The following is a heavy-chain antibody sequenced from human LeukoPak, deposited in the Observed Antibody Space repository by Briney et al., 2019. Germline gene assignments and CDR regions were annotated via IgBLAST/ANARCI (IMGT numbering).Heavy chain of an antibody. CDR2: INHSGST. J-gene: IGHJ4*02. V-gene: IGHV4-34*01. Sequence: PSETLSLTCAVYGGSFSGYYWSWIRQPPGKGLEWIGEINHSGSTNYNSSLKSRVTISVDTSKNQFSLKLSSVTAADTAVYYCARKSVDTAMVTALSHWGQGTLVTVSS. CDR3: ARKSVDTAMVTALSH. D-gene: IGHD5-18*01. CDR1: GGSFSGYY.